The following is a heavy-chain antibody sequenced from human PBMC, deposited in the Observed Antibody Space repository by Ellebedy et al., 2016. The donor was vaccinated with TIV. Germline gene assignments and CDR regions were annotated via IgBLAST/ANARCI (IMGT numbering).Heavy chain of an antibody. CDR3: ARQVVGAYYYYYGMDV. Sequence: MPSETLSLTCTVSGGSISSYYWSWIRQPPGKGPEWIGYIYYSGSTNYNPSLKSRVTISVDTSKNQFSLKLSSVTAADTAVYYCARQVVGAYYYYYGMDVWGQGTTVTVSS. V-gene: IGHV4-59*08. J-gene: IGHJ6*02. CDR1: GGSISSYY. CDR2: IYYSGST. D-gene: IGHD1-26*01.